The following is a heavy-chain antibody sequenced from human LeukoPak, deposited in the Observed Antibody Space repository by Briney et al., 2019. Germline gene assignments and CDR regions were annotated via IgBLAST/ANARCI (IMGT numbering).Heavy chain of an antibody. CDR2: ISYDGRNT. V-gene: IGHV3-30*04. Sequence: PGGSLRLSCAASGFIFRNYAMHWVRQAPGKGLEWVAVISYDGRNTYYADSVKGRFTISRDNSKNTLYLQMNSLRAEDTAVYYCAKDRRLDSSSSPFDYWGQGTLVTVSS. CDR3: AKDRRLDSSSSPFDY. D-gene: IGHD6-6*01. CDR1: GFIFRNYA. J-gene: IGHJ4*02.